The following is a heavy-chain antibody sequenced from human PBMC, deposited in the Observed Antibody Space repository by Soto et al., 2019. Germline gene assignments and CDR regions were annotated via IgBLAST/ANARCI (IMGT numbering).Heavy chain of an antibody. J-gene: IGHJ5*02. D-gene: IGHD3-22*01. CDR2: ISYDGSNK. CDR1: VFTFSSYG. Sequence: WWSLRLSCAASVFTFSSYGMHWVRQAPGKGLEWVAVISYDGSNKYYADSVKGRFTISRDNSKNTLYLQMNSLRAEDTAVYYCAKDSGGGPYYDSSGYYGWFDPWGQGTLVTVSS. CDR3: AKDSGGGPYYDSSGYYGWFDP. V-gene: IGHV3-30*18.